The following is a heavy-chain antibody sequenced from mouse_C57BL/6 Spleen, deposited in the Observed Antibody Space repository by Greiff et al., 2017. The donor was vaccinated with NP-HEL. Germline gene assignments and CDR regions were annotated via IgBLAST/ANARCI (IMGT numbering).Heavy chain of an antibody. V-gene: IGHV1-64*01. CDR1: GYTFTSYW. Sequence: VQLQQPGAELVKPVASVKLSCKASGYTFTSYWMHWVKQRPGQGLEWIGMIHPNSGSTNYNEKFKSKATLTVDKSSSTAYMQLSSLTSEDSAVYYCARWDYDGYYVEAYWGQGTLVTVSA. D-gene: IGHD2-3*01. J-gene: IGHJ3*01. CDR3: ARWDYDGYYVEAY. CDR2: IHPNSGST.